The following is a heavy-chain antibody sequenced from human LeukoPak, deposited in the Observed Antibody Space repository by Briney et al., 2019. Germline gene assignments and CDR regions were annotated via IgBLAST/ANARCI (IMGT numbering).Heavy chain of an antibody. Sequence: PGRSLRLSCAASGFTFSGYGMHWVRQAPGKGLEWVATISFDGSNKNYADSVRGRFTISRDNSKNTLYLQMNSLRAEDTAVYYCAKEPYGGYKDYWGQGTLVTVSS. J-gene: IGHJ4*02. CDR2: ISFDGSNK. V-gene: IGHV3-30*18. CDR3: AKEPYGGYKDY. D-gene: IGHD5-12*01. CDR1: GFTFSGYG.